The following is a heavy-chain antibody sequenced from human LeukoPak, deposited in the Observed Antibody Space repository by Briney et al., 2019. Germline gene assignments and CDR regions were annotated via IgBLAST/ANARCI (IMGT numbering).Heavy chain of an antibody. J-gene: IGHJ4*01. V-gene: IGHV5-51*01. Sequence: GESPKISCEVSGYNIINYWIGWVRQLPGKGLVWLVIIFPGDSTATYNPSFQGQVSLAVDKSVSAAYLQWSSLQASDTAIYYWARLGKGLLRYSFDYWGHGTLVTVSS. CDR3: ARLGKGLLRYSFDY. D-gene: IGHD3-16*01. CDR1: GYNIINYW. CDR2: IFPGDSTA.